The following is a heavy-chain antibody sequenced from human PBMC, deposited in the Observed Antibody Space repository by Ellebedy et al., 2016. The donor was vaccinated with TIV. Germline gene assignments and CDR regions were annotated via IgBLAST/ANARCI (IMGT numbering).Heavy chain of an antibody. J-gene: IGHJ3*02. D-gene: IGHD3-16*02. V-gene: IGHV1-24*01. CDR2: FDPEDGET. CDR3: ATLGTEYDYIWGSYHYRAFEM. CDR1: AHTLSELS. Sequence: ASVTVSCXVSAHTLSELSMHWVRQTPGKGLEWMGGFDPEDGETIFAQKLQGRVTMTEDTSTDTAYMELSSLRSEDTAVYYCATLGTEYDYIWGSYHYRAFEMWGQGTMVTVSS.